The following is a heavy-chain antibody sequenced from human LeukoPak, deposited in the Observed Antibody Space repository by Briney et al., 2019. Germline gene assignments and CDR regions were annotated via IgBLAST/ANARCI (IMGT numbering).Heavy chain of an antibody. CDR3: AREREDYYDSSGLFDY. V-gene: IGHV1-18*01. Sequence: ASVKVSCKASGYTFTSYGISWVRQAPGQGLEWMGWISAYNGNTNYAQKLQGRVTMTTDTSTSTAYMELRSLRSDDTAVYYCAREREDYYDSSGLFDYWGQGTLVTVSS. CDR1: GYTFTSYG. D-gene: IGHD3-22*01. J-gene: IGHJ4*02. CDR2: ISAYNGNT.